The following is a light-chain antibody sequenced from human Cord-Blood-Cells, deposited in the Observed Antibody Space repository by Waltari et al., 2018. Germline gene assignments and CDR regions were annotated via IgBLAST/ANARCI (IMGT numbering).Light chain of an antibody. CDR2: EGS. CDR3: CSYAGSSTWV. CDR1: ISDVGRYNL. J-gene: IGLJ3*02. V-gene: IGLV2-23*01. Sequence: QSALTQPASLAGSPGQSITISCTGTISDVGRYNLVSWYQQHPGKAPKLMIYEGSKRPSGVSNRFSGSKSGNTASLTISGLQAEDEADYYCCSYAGSSTWVFGGGTKLTVL.